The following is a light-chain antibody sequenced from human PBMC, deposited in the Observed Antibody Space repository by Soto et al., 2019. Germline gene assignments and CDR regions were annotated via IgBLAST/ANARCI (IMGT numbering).Light chain of an antibody. CDR1: QNIYSN. V-gene: IGKV3-15*01. CDR3: QHYNNWPAWT. CDR2: RAS. Sequence: VMTQSPATLSVSPGARATFSCRASQNIYSNIAWYQQRPGQAPRLLIYRASTRATGVPARFSGSGSGTDFTLPITSLQSEDFAVYYCQHYNNWPAWTFGQGTKVDIK. J-gene: IGKJ1*01.